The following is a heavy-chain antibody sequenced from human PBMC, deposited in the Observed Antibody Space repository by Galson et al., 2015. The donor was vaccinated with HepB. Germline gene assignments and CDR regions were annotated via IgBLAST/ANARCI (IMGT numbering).Heavy chain of an antibody. CDR1: GFTFSSYW. CDR2: IKQDGSEK. V-gene: IGHV3-7*01. Sequence: SLRLSCAASGFTFSSYWMSWVRQAPGKGLEWVANIKQDGSEKYYVDSVKGRFTISRDNAKNSLYLQMNSLRAEDTAVYYCAREGSYDFWSGYNPGRYFDYWGQGTLVTVSS. CDR3: AREGSYDFWSGYNPGRYFDY. D-gene: IGHD3-3*01. J-gene: IGHJ4*02.